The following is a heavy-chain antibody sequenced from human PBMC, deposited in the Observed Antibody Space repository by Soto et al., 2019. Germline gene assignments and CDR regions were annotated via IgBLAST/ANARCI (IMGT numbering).Heavy chain of an antibody. CDR2: INPYNDNT. CDR1: GYTFTGYY. D-gene: IGHD3-3*01. J-gene: IGHJ6*02. V-gene: IGHV1-2*01. CDR3: VRAPYSDFWSGLYYGMDV. Sequence: ASVKVSCKASGYTFTGYYIHWVRQAPGQGLEWMGCINPYNDNTHYAQKFRGRVTITSDRSVSTAYMEPSSLRSEDMVVYSCVRAPYSDFWSGLYYGMDVWGQGTTVTVSS.